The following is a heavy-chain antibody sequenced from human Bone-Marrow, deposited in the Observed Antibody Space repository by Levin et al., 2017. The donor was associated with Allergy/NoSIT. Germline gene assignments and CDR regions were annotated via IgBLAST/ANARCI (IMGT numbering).Heavy chain of an antibody. D-gene: IGHD4/OR15-4a*01. J-gene: IGHJ3*02. CDR2: IIPIFGTA. CDR1: GGTFSSYA. V-gene: IGHV1-69*13. Sequence: SVKVSCKASGGTFSSYAISWVRQAPGQGLEWMGGIIPIFGTANYAQKFQGRVTITADESTSTAYMELSSLRSEDTAVYYCASGGTMVAATGAFDIWGQGTMVTVSS. CDR3: ASGGTMVAATGAFDI.